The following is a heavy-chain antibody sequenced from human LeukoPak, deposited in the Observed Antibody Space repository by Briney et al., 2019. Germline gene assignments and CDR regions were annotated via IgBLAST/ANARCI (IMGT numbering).Heavy chain of an antibody. J-gene: IGHJ4*02. Sequence: PGGSLRLSCAASGFSFSRYAMSWVRQAPARGLEWVSSMKGTGEKFYADSLKGRFTLSRDDSKNTVYLQLSNLRVEDTAVYYCARASWFSDAVAVWWGQGTLVTVSS. CDR1: GFSFSRYA. V-gene: IGHV3-23*01. CDR2: MKGTGEK. D-gene: IGHD3-10*01. CDR3: ARASWFSDAVAVW.